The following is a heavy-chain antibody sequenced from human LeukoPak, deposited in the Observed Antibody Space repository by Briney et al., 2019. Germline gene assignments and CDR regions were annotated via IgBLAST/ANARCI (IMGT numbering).Heavy chain of an antibody. J-gene: IGHJ4*02. CDR2: IYYSGST. CDR3: ASGGDYDILTGYYPTFDY. D-gene: IGHD3-9*01. V-gene: IGHV4-59*01. CDR1: GGSISSYY. Sequence: SETLSLTCTVSGGSISSYYWSWIRQPPGKGLEWIGYIYYSGSTDYNPSLKSRVTISVDTSKNQFSLKLSSVTAADTAVYYCASGGDYDILTGYYPTFDYWGQGTLVAVSS.